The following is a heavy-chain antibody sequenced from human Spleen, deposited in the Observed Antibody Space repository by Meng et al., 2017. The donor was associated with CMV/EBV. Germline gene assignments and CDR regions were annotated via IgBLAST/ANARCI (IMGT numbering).Heavy chain of an antibody. Sequence: SGFSLSTSGRGVGWIRQPPGKALEWLALIYWDDDKRYSPSLKSRLTITKETSKNQVVLTMTNMDPVDTATYYCAHRDYCSGGTCTFDYWGQGTLVTVSS. D-gene: IGHD2-15*01. CDR3: AHRDYCSGGTCTFDY. CDR2: IYWDDDK. J-gene: IGHJ4*02. V-gene: IGHV2-5*02. CDR1: GFSLSTSGRG.